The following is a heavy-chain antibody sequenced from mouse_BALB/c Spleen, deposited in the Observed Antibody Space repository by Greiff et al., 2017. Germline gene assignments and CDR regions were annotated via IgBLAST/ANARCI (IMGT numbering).Heavy chain of an antibody. J-gene: IGHJ3*01. CDR2: INSNGGST. CDR3: AREGFYYYGSSSAWFAY. CDR1: GFTFSSYG. V-gene: IGHV5-6-3*01. Sequence: EVQRVESGGGLVQPGGSLKLSCAASGFTFSSYGMSWVRQTPDKRLELVATINSNGGSTYYPDSVKGRFTISRDNAKNTLYLQMSSLKSEDTAMYYCAREGFYYYGSSSAWFAYWGQGTLVTVSA. D-gene: IGHD1-1*01.